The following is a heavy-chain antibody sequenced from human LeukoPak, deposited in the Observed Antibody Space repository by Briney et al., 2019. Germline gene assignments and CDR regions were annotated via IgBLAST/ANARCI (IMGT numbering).Heavy chain of an antibody. D-gene: IGHD1-26*01. J-gene: IGHJ4*02. CDR2: IYYSGST. CDR3: ARHEGSGSYYFDY. CDR1: GGPISSYY. Sequence: SETLSLTCTVSGGPISSYYWSWIRQPPGKGLEWIGYIYYSGSTNYNPSLKSRVTISVDTSKNQFSLKLSSVTAADTAVYYCARHEGSGSYYFDYWGQGTLVTVSS. V-gene: IGHV4-59*08.